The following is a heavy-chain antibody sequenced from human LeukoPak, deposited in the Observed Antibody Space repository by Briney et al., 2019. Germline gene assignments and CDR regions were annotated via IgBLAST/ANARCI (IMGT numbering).Heavy chain of an antibody. V-gene: IGHV3-9*01. CDR1: GFTFSSYG. CDR2: ISWNSGSI. Sequence: GGSLRLSCAASGFTFSSYGMHWVRQAPGKGLEWVSGISWNSGSIGYADSVKGRFTISRDNAKNSLYLQMNSLRAEDTALYYCAKEKVGGIDYWGQGTLVTVSS. J-gene: IGHJ4*02. CDR3: AKEKVGGIDY. D-gene: IGHD1-26*01.